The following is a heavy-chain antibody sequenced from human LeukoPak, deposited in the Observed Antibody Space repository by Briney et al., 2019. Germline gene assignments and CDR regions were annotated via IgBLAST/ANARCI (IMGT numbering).Heavy chain of an antibody. V-gene: IGHV3-53*01. Sequence: PGGSLRLSSAASGFTASSKYMSWVRQAPGKGLEWVSVIDSVGSTYYADCVKGRFTISRDNSKNTLYLQMNSLRAEDTAVYYCARVGYYDDYGIDVWGQGTTVTVSS. D-gene: IGHD3-22*01. CDR3: ARVGYYDDYGIDV. CDR1: GFTASSKY. CDR2: IDSVGST. J-gene: IGHJ6*02.